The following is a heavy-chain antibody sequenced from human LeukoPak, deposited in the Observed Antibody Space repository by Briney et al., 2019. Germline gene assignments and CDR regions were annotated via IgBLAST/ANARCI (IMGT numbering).Heavy chain of an antibody. Sequence: PGGSLRLSCTASGFTFGDYAMSWVRQAPGKGLEWVGFIRSKAYGGTTEYAASVKGRFTISRDDSKSIAYLQMDSLKTEDTAVYYCARRNIAAAALDYWGQGTLVTVSS. V-gene: IGHV3-49*04. CDR1: GFTFGDYA. CDR2: IRSKAYGGTT. D-gene: IGHD6-13*01. J-gene: IGHJ4*02. CDR3: ARRNIAAAALDY.